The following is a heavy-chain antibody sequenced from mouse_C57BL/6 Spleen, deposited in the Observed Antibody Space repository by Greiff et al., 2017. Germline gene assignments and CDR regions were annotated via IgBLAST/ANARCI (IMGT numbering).Heavy chain of an antibody. CDR3: ARSVYYGYSYYFDY. V-gene: IGHV1-4*01. CDR2: INPSSGYT. J-gene: IGHJ2*01. Sequence: VQRVESGAELARPGASVKMSCKASGYTFTSYTMHWVKQRPGQGLEWIGYINPSSGYTKYNQKFKDKATLTADKSSSTAYMQLSSLTSEDSAVYYCARSVYYGYSYYFDYWGQGTTLTVSS. CDR1: GYTFTSYT. D-gene: IGHD2-2*01.